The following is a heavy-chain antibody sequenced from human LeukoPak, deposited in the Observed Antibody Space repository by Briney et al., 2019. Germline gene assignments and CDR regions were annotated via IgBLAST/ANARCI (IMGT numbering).Heavy chain of an antibody. J-gene: IGHJ4*02. CDR1: GYIFTGYY. Sequence: ASVKVSCKASGYIFTGYYMHWVRQAPGPGLEWMGWINPNSGDTNYAQKFQGRVTMTRDTSVSTAYMELSRLRYDDTAVYYCARVRYRLAETYIDYWGQGTLVTVSS. CDR3: ARVRYRLAETYIDY. D-gene: IGHD3-16*01. V-gene: IGHV1-2*02. CDR2: INPNSGDT.